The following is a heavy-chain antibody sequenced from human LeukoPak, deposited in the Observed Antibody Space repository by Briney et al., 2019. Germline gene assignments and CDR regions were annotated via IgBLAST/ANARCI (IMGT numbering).Heavy chain of an antibody. CDR3: ARDANGVLGDY. D-gene: IGHD2-8*01. V-gene: IGHV1-18*01. CDR2: ISVYSGNT. J-gene: IGHJ4*02. CDR1: GYTFSRYG. Sequence: ASVKVPCKASGYTFSRYGISWVRQAPGQGLEWMGWISVYSGNTNYAQRLQGRVTMTTDTSTSTAYMELRSLRSDDTAVYYCARDANGVLGDYWGQGTLVTVSS.